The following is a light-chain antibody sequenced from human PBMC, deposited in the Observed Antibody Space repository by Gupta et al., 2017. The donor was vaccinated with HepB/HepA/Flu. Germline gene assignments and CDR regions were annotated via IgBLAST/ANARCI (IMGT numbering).Light chain of an antibody. CDR1: KLGDKY. Sequence: SYELTHTHSVSACPRQTASTTCSGDKLGDKYACWYQQKPGQSPVLVIYQDSKRPSGIPERFSGSNSGNTATLTISGTQAMDEADYYCQAWDSSTVVFGGGTKLTVL. J-gene: IGLJ2*01. V-gene: IGLV3-1*01. CDR2: QDS. CDR3: QAWDSSTVV.